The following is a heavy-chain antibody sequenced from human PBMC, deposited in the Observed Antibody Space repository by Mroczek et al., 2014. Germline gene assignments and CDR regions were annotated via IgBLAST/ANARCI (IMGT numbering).Heavy chain of an antibody. V-gene: IGHV4-31*03. Sequence: QVQLQQWGPGLVKPSQTLSLTCTVSGGSISSGGYYWSWIRQHPGKGLEWIGYIYYSGSTYYNPSLKSRVTISVDTSKNQFSLKLSSVTAADTAVYYCARGPPRLGYYFDYWGQGTLVTVSS. CDR3: ARGPPRLGYYFDY. D-gene: IGHD3-16*01. J-gene: IGHJ4*02. CDR1: GGSISSGGYY. CDR2: IYYSGST.